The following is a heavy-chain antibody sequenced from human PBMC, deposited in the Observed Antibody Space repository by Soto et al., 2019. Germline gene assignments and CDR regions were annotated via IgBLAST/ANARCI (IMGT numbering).Heavy chain of an antibody. CDR3: ARDVYDILTGPYYYGMDV. J-gene: IGHJ6*02. V-gene: IGHV3-33*01. D-gene: IGHD3-9*01. Sequence: GESLRLSCAASGFTFSSYGMHWVRQAPGKGLEWVAVIWYDGSNKYYADSVKGRFTISRDNSKNTLYLQMNSLRAEDTAVYYCARDVYDILTGPYYYGMDVWGQGTTVTVSS. CDR2: IWYDGSNK. CDR1: GFTFSSYG.